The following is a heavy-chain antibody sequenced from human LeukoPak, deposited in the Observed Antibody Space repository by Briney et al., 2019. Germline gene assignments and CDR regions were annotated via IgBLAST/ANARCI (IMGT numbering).Heavy chain of an antibody. J-gene: IGHJ4*02. Sequence: PGGSLRLSCAASGFTFSSYEMNWVRQAPGKGLEWVSYISSSGSTIYYADSVKGRFTISRDNAKNSLYLQMNSLRAEDTAVYYCARKAYYYGSGSYTFDYWGQGTLVTVSS. D-gene: IGHD3-10*01. CDR2: ISSSGSTI. CDR3: ARKAYYYGSGSYTFDY. V-gene: IGHV3-48*03. CDR1: GFTFSSYE.